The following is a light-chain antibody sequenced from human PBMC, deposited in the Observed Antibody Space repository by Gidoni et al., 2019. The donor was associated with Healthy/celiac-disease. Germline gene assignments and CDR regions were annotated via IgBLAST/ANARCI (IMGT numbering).Light chain of an antibody. CDR3: QQYNNWPRGT. Sequence: EIVMTQSPASLSVSPGERATLSCMASQSVSSNLAWYQQKPGQAPRLRIYGASTRATGIPARFSGSGSGTEFTLTISSLQSEDFAVYYCQQYNNWPRGTFGQGTKLEIK. V-gene: IGKV3-15*01. J-gene: IGKJ2*01. CDR1: QSVSSN. CDR2: GAS.